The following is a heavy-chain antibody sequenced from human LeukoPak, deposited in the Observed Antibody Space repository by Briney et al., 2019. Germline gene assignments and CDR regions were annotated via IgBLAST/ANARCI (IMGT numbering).Heavy chain of an antibody. V-gene: IGHV4-38-2*02. J-gene: IGHJ4*02. CDR1: GYSISSGYY. CDR2: IYHSGST. Sequence: PSETLSLTCTVSGYSISSGYYWGWIRQPPGKGLEWIGEIYHSGSTNYNPSLKSRVTISVDKSKNQFSLKLSSVTAADTAVYYCARVGGVTTTLNWGQGTLVTVSS. CDR3: ARVGGVTTTLN. D-gene: IGHD4-17*01.